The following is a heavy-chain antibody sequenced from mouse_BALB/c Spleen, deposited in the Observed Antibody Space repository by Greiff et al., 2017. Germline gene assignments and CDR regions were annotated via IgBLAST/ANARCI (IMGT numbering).Heavy chain of an antibody. CDR1: GYTFTSYW. J-gene: IGHJ3*01. V-gene: IGHV1-7*01. Sequence: QVQLQQSGAELAKPGASVKMSCKASGYTFTSYWMHWVKQRPGQGLEWIGYINPSTGYTEYNQKFKDKATLTADKSSSTAYMQLSSLTSEDSAVYYCARREAYDGYSWFAYWGQGTLVTVSA. D-gene: IGHD2-3*01. CDR2: INPSTGYT. CDR3: ARREAYDGYSWFAY.